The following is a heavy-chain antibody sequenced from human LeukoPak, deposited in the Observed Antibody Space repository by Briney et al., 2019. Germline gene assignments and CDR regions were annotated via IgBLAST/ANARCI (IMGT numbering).Heavy chain of an antibody. CDR2: ISGSGGST. CDR1: GFTFSSYA. Sequence: PGGSLRLPCAASGFTFSSYAMSWVRQAPGKGLEWVSAISGSGGSTYYADSVKGRFTISRDNSKNTLYLQMNSLRAEDTAVYYCAKDPDKLRYFDWFPDYWGQGTLVTVSS. CDR3: AKDPDKLRYFDWFPDY. J-gene: IGHJ4*02. V-gene: IGHV3-23*01. D-gene: IGHD3-9*01.